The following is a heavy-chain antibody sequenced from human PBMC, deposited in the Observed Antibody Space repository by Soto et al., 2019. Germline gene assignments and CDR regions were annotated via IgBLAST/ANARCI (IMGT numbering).Heavy chain of an antibody. V-gene: IGHV4-34*01. Sequence: SETLSLTFDVYGGSFSSYYWSWIRQPPGKVLEGIREINHSGSTNYNPSLKSRVTISVDTSKNQFSLKLSSVTAADTAVYYCARGDPPYCSSTSCYEVRSPNFDYWGQGTLVTVSS. J-gene: IGHJ4*02. CDR2: INHSGST. CDR1: GGSFSSYY. D-gene: IGHD2-2*01. CDR3: ARGDPPYCSSTSCYEVRSPNFDY.